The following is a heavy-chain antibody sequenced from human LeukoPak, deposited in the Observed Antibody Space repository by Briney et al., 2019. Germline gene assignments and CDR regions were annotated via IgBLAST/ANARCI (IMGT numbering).Heavy chain of an antibody. CDR3: AKRLNPGGRYIDH. Sequence: GESLRLSCAAPGFTFSSYAMTWGPQAPGKGLGWLSAIGSIVVSTYYAHSVRGRFTISRDNSQNTLCLQIKSLRAETTSVSNFAKRLNPGGRYIDHWGQGTLVTVSS. V-gene: IGHV3-23*01. J-gene: IGHJ4*02. CDR1: GFTFSSYA. CDR2: IGSIVVST. D-gene: IGHD1-26*01.